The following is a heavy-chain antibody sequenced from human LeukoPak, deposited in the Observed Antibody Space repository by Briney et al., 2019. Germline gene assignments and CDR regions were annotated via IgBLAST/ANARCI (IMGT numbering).Heavy chain of an antibody. CDR3: AKGAAAGFYLDY. Sequence: GGSLRLSCAASGFTFDDYAMHWVRQAPGKGLEWVSLISGDGGSTYYADSVKGRFTISRDNSKNSLYLQMNRLRTEDTALYYCAKGAAAGFYLDYWGQGTLVTVSS. V-gene: IGHV3-43*02. J-gene: IGHJ4*02. CDR2: ISGDGGST. D-gene: IGHD6-13*01. CDR1: GFTFDDYA.